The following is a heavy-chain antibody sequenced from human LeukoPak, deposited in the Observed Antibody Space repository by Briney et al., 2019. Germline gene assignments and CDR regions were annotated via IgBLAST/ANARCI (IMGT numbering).Heavy chain of an antibody. V-gene: IGHV3-30-3*01. Sequence: GGSLRLSCAASGFTFSSYAMHWVRQAPGKGLEWVAVISYDGSNKYYADSVKGRFTISRDNSKNTLYLQMNSLRAEDTAVYYCARESIVVVPAAMVRVSYFDYWGQGTLVTVSS. D-gene: IGHD2-2*01. CDR1: GFTFSSYA. CDR3: ARESIVVVPAAMVRVSYFDY. CDR2: ISYDGSNK. J-gene: IGHJ4*02.